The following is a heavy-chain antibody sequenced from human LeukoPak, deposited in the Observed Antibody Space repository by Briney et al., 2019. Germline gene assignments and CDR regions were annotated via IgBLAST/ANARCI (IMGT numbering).Heavy chain of an antibody. J-gene: IGHJ4*02. CDR2: ISSSSSTI. V-gene: IGHV3-48*01. CDR3: ARDLGRRFGEFDY. Sequence: PGGSLRLSCAASGFTFSSYSMNWVRQAPGKGLEWVSYISSSSSTIYYADSVKGRFTISRDNAKNSLYLQMNSLRAEDTAVYYCARDLGRRFGEFDYWGQGTLVTVSS. CDR1: GFTFSSYS. D-gene: IGHD3-10*01.